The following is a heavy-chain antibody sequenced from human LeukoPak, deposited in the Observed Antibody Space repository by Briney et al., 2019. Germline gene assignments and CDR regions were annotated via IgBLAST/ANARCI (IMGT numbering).Heavy chain of an antibody. CDR2: INPNSGDT. CDR1: GYTFTGYY. V-gene: IGHV1-2*02. Sequence: ASVKVSCKASGYTFTGYYMHWVRQAPGQGLEWMGRINPNSGDTNYAQKFLGRVTMTRDTSISTAYMELSSLTSDDTAVYYCVSISEVWSGYYTVHHDYWGQGTLVTVSS. CDR3: VSISEVWSGYYTVHHDY. D-gene: IGHD3-3*01. J-gene: IGHJ4*02.